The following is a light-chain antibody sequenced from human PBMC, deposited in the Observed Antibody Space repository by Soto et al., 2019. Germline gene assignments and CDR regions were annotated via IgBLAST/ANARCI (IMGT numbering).Light chain of an antibody. CDR2: DVS. V-gene: IGLV2-14*01. CDR1: SSDVGGYNY. J-gene: IGLJ2*01. CDR3: SSYTSSSTPV. Sequence: QSALTQPASVSGSPGQSITISCTGTSSDVGGYNYVSWYQQHPGKAPKVMIYDVSNRPSGVSNRFSGSKSGNTASLTISGLQAGDEADYYCSSYTSSSTPVFGGGTKLTVL.